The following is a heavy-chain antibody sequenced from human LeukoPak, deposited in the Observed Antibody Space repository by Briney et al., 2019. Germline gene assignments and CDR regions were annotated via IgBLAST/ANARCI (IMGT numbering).Heavy chain of an antibody. V-gene: IGHV4-4*02. CDR3: ARALWFGETRLDY. CDR1: GGSISSSNW. Sequence: PSGTLSLTCAVSGGSISSSNWWSWVRQPPGKGLEWIGEINHSGSTNYNPSLKSRVTISVDKSKNQFSLKLSSVTAADTAVYYCARALWFGETRLDYWGQGTLVTVSS. J-gene: IGHJ4*02. D-gene: IGHD3-10*01. CDR2: INHSGST.